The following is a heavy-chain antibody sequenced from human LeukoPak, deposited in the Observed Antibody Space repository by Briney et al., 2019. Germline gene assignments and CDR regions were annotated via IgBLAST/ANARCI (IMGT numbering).Heavy chain of an antibody. Sequence: GGSLRLSCGASGFTFSSYSMSWVRQTPGKGLEWVSVISGSGDITYYADSVNGRFTISRDNSKNTLYLQMNSLRAEDTAVYYCAKENWYFDLWGRGTLVTVSS. J-gene: IGHJ2*01. CDR2: ISGSGDIT. V-gene: IGHV3-23*01. CDR3: AKENWYFDL. CDR1: GFTFSSYS.